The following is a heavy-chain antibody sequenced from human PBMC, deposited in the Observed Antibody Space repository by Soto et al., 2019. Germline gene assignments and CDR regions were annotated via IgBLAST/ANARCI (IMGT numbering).Heavy chain of an antibody. CDR2: IYYSGST. CDR1: DGSVSSGSYY. Sequence: AETLSLTCTVSDGSVSSGSYYWSWIRQPPGMALEWIGHIYYSGSTNSNPSLKSRVTISEGKSKNQFSLKLTSVTAADTAVYYCARRSGYSYHFDYWGQGTLVTVSS. D-gene: IGHD5-18*01. V-gene: IGHV4-61*01. J-gene: IGHJ4*02. CDR3: ARRSGYSYHFDY.